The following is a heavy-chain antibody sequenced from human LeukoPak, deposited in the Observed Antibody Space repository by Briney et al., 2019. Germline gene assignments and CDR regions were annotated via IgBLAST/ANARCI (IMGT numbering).Heavy chain of an antibody. CDR1: GFTFSSYS. CDR2: ISSSSSYI. CDR3: ARDGGITMVRGVISKGDYYYYYMDV. J-gene: IGHJ6*03. D-gene: IGHD3-10*01. V-gene: IGHV3-21*06. Sequence: TGGSLRLSCAASGFTFSSYSMNWVRQAPGKGLEWVSSISSSSSYIYYADSVKGRFTISRDNAKNSLYLQMNSLRAEDTAVYYCARDGGITMVRGVISKGDYYYYYMDVWGKGTTVTVSS.